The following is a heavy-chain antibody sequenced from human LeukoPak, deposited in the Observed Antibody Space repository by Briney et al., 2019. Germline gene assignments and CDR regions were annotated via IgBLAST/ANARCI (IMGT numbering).Heavy chain of an antibody. CDR2: ISSSSSYI. V-gene: IGHV3-21*01. CDR1: GLTFSSYS. Sequence: PGGSLRLFCAASGLTFSSYSMNWVRQAPGKGLEWVSSISSSSSYIYYADSVKGRFTISRDNAKNSLYLQLNSLRAEDTAEYYCTRALEPGYSSGWSFYYYYYMDVRGKGTTVTVSS. J-gene: IGHJ6*03. D-gene: IGHD6-19*01. CDR3: TRALEPGYSSGWSFYYYYYMDV.